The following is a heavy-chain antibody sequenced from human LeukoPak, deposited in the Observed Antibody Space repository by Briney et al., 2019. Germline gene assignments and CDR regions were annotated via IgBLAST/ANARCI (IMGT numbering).Heavy chain of an antibody. CDR3: ARDKSHYFDY. J-gene: IGHJ4*02. V-gene: IGHV1-18*01. Sequence: ASVKVSCKASGYTFSSYDISWVRQAPGQGLEWMGWISGYNGNTNYAQKAQGRVTITADESTSTAYMELSSLRSEDTAGYYCARDKSHYFDYWGQGTLVTVSS. CDR2: ISGYNGNT. CDR1: GYTFSSYD.